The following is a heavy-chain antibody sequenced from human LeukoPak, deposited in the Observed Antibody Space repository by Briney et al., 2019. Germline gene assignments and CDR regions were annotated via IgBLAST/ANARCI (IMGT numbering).Heavy chain of an antibody. V-gene: IGHV3-21*01. CDR3: ARKRASQGIDY. J-gene: IGHJ4*02. Sequence: GGSLGLSCAASGFTFSSYSMNWARQAPGKGLEWVSSISSSSSYIYYADSVKGRFTISRDNAKNSLYLQMNSLRAEDTAVYYCARKRASQGIDYWGQGTLVTVSS. D-gene: IGHD6-6*01. CDR1: GFTFSSYS. CDR2: ISSSSSYI.